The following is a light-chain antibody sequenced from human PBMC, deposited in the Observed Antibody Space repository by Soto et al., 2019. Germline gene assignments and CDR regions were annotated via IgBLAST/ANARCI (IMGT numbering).Light chain of an antibody. Sequence: EIVMTQSPATLSVSPGERATLSCRASQSVNSNLAWYRQKPGQAPRNLISDASIRATGVPARFSGSGSGTAFTLTISSLQAEDSGIYYCQQYNFWPPLTFGGGTKVEIK. CDR2: DAS. CDR3: QQYNFWPPLT. J-gene: IGKJ4*01. V-gene: IGKV3-15*01. CDR1: QSVNSN.